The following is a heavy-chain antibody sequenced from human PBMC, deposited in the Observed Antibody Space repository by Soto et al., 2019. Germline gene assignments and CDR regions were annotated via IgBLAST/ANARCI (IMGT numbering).Heavy chain of an antibody. CDR3: ARVRVVTAILRYGMDV. J-gene: IGHJ6*02. CDR2: MSTSGRDT. V-gene: IGHV3-64*04. Sequence: GGSLRLSCSASVFTVSNSSMHWVRQAPVKGPEYFSGMSTSGRDTFQSDSVKGRFRISRDNSKDTLYLQMNSLRAEDTAVYYCARVRVVTAILRYGMDVWGQGPTVTVSS. D-gene: IGHD2-21*02. CDR1: VFTVSNSS.